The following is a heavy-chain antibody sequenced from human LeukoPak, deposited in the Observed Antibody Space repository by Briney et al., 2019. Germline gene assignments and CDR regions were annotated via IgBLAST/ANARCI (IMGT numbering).Heavy chain of an antibody. Sequence: ASVKVSCKASGYTFTGYYMHWVRQAPGQGLESMGWINPNSGGTNYAQKFQGRVTMTRDTSISTAYMELSRLRSDDTAVYYCAREGPTGAAMLDYYYMDVWGKGTTVTVSS. CDR1: GYTFTGYY. V-gene: IGHV1-2*02. J-gene: IGHJ6*03. D-gene: IGHD2-2*01. CDR2: INPNSGGT. CDR3: AREGPTGAAMLDYYYMDV.